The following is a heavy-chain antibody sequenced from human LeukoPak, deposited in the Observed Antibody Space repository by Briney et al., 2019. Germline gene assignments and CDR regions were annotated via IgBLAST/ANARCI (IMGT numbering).Heavy chain of an antibody. D-gene: IGHD5-18*01. V-gene: IGHV3-66*01. Sequence: QPGGSLRLSCAASGFTVITSFMSWVRQAPGKGLEWISVIYNDGTTYYADSVKGRFTISRDNPKNTLYLQMNSLRAEDTAVYYCARDAVDTANAVWGQGTTVTVSS. J-gene: IGHJ6*02. CDR3: ARDAVDTANAV. CDR1: GFTVITSF. CDR2: IYNDGTT.